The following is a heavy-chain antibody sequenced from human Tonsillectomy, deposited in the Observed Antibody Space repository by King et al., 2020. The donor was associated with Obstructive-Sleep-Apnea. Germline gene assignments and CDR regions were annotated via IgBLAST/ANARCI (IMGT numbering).Heavy chain of an antibody. D-gene: IGHD6-13*01. CDR1: GYPFISYD. J-gene: IGHJ4*02. Sequence: VQLVESGAEVKKPGASVKVSCKASGYPFISYDINWVRQASGQGLEWMGWMNPNSGNTDYAQNFKGRVTMTRNTTISTAYMELSSLRSEDTAVYYCARDPSSWYSYFDYWGQGTLVTVSS. CDR3: ARDPSSWYSYFDY. V-gene: IGHV1-8*01. CDR2: MNPNSGNT.